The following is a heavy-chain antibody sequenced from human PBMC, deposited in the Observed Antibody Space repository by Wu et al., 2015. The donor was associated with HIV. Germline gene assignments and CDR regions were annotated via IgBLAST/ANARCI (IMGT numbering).Heavy chain of an antibody. D-gene: IGHD3-10*01. V-gene: IGHV1-69*05. J-gene: IGHJ6*02. CDR1: GGTFSSYA. Sequence: QVQLVQSGAEVKKPGSSVKVSCKASGGTFSSYAISWVRQAPGQGLEWMGGIIPIFGTANYAQKFQGRVTITTDESTSTAYMELSSLRSEDTAVYYCAREGITMVRGVINYYGMDVWGQGTTVTVSS. CDR3: AREGITMVRGVINYYGMDV. CDR2: IIPIFGTA.